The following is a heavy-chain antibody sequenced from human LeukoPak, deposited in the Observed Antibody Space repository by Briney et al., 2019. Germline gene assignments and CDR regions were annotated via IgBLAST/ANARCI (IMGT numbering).Heavy chain of an antibody. V-gene: IGHV1-8*01. J-gene: IGHJ4*02. CDR2: MNPNSGNT. Sequence: GASVKVSCKASGYTFTSHYMHWVRQATGQGLEWMGWMNPNSGNTGYAQKFQGRVTMTRNTSISTAYMELSSLRSEDTAVYYCARLIADFDYWGQGTLVTVSS. CDR1: GYTFTSHY. D-gene: IGHD6-13*01. CDR3: ARLIADFDY.